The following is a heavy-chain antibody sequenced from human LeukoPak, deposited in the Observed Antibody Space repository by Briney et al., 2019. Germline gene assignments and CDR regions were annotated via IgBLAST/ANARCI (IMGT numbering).Heavy chain of an antibody. CDR2: ISSSSSYI. CDR1: GFTFSGYS. V-gene: IGHV3-21*01. D-gene: IGHD2-2*01. Sequence: GGSLRLSCAASGFTFSGYSMNWVRQAPGKGLEWVSSISSSSSYIYYADSVKGRFTISRDNAKNSLYLQMNSLRAEDTAVYYCARARYCSSTSCWGFDYWGQGTLVTVSS. CDR3: ARARYCSSTSCWGFDY. J-gene: IGHJ4*02.